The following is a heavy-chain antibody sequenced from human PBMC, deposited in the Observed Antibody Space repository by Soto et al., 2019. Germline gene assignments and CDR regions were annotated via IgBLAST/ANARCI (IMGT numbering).Heavy chain of an antibody. D-gene: IGHD3-22*01. CDR1: GYRFTSYW. CDR3: ARKDKSGYFNWFDP. V-gene: IGHV5-51*01. Sequence: GESLKISCRTSGYRFTSYWIAWARQMPGKGLEWMGIIFPSDSDTRYSPSFQGQVTISADRSTSTVFLQWASLKASDTAVYFCARKDKSGYFNWFDPWGQGTLGTVPQ. CDR2: IFPSDSDT. J-gene: IGHJ5*02.